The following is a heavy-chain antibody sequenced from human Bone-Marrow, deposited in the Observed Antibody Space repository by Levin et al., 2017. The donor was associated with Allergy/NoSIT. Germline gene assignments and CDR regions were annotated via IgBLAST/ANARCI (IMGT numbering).Heavy chain of an antibody. CDR3: ARSYASGSYEAFDI. CDR1: GFIFSDHY. V-gene: IGHV3-72*01. Sequence: PGGSLRLSCAASGFIFSDHYMDWVRQAPGKGLEWVGRSRNKANSYTTEYAASVKGRFTISRDDSKNSLYLQINSLKTEDTAVYYCARSYASGSYEAFDIWGQGTMVTVSS. CDR2: SRNKANSYTT. D-gene: IGHD3-10*01. J-gene: IGHJ3*02.